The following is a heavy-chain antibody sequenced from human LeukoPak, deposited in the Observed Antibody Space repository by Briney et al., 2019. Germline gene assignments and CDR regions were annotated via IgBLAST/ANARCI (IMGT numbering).Heavy chain of an antibody. CDR2: ISGRGGST. Sequence: GGSLRLSCAASGFTFSSYAMSWVRQAPGKGLGWVSAISGRGGSTYYADSVKGRFTISRDNSKNTLYLQMNSLRAEDTAVYYCAKDREWLAYYFDYWGQGTLVTVSS. V-gene: IGHV3-23*01. CDR1: GFTFSSYA. CDR3: AKDREWLAYYFDY. D-gene: IGHD6-19*01. J-gene: IGHJ4*02.